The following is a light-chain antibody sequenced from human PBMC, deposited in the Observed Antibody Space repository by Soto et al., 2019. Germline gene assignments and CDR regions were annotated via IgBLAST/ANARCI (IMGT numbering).Light chain of an antibody. CDR2: AAA. CDR1: QTVTSNY. Sequence: EIVLTQSPGILSLSPGERATLSCRASQTVTSNYLAWYQQKPGQAPRLLFFAAAARATGIPDRFSAIGSGTDFTLTINRLEPGDFAVYYCQQYATSPRTFGQGTRLEIK. V-gene: IGKV3-20*01. J-gene: IGKJ2*01. CDR3: QQYATSPRT.